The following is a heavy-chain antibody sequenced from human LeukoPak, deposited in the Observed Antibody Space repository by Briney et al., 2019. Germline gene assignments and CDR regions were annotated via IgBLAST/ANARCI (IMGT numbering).Heavy chain of an antibody. CDR3: ASGTAAYDSSGYTSLDY. D-gene: IGHD3-22*01. CDR2: MNPNSGNT. CDR1: GYTFTSYD. Sequence: ASVKVSCKASGYTFTSYDINWVRQATGQGLEWMGWMNPNSGNTGYAQKFQGRVTMTRNTSISTAYMELSSLRSEDTAVYYCASGTAAYDSSGYTSLDYWGQGTLVTVSS. V-gene: IGHV1-8*01. J-gene: IGHJ4*02.